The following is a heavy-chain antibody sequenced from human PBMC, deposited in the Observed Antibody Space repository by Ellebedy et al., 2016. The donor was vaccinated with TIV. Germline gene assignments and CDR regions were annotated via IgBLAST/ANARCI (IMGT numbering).Heavy chain of an antibody. V-gene: IGHV4-39*01. CDR1: GASVSSRDHY. CDR2: MFYTGYT. CDR3: ARLGHYDIMTGHDYYYGMDV. J-gene: IGHJ6*02. D-gene: IGHD3-9*01. Sequence: SETLSLXXAVSGASVSSRDHYWGWIRQTPGKGLEWIGSMFYTGYTSYNPSLKSRVSISVDTSKDQFSLKLRSVTAADTAVYYCARLGHYDIMTGHDYYYGMDVWGQGTRVTV.